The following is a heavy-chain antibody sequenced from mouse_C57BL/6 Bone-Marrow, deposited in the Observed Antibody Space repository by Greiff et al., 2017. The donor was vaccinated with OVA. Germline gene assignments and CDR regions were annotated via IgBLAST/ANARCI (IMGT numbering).Heavy chain of an antibody. Sequence: EVKVVESEGGLVQPGSSMKLSCTASGFTFSDYYMAWVRQVPEKGLEWVANINYDGSSTYYLDSLKSRFIISRDNAKNILYLQMSSLKSEDTATYYCARATVVAPFDDWGQGTTLTVSS. J-gene: IGHJ2*01. CDR3: ARATVVAPFDD. CDR2: INYDGSST. D-gene: IGHD1-1*01. CDR1: GFTFSDYY. V-gene: IGHV5-16*01.